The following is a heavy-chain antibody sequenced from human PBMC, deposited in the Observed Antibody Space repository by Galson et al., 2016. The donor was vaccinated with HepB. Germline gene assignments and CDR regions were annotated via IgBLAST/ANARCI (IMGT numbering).Heavy chain of an antibody. J-gene: IGHJ4*02. CDR2: ISFDESDK. CDR3: ARVRGRRGPAALDY. V-gene: IGHV3-30*03. D-gene: IGHD2-2*01. Sequence: SLRLSCAVSGFTFSSYPMHWVRQAPGKRLEWVAVISFDESDKYYADFVKGRFTISRDNSKNTLYLQMNSLRAEDTAVYYCARVRGRRGPAALDYWGQGTRVTVSS. CDR1: GFTFSSYP.